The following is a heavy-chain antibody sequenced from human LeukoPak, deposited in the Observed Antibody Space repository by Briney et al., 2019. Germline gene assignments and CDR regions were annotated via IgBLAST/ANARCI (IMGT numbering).Heavy chain of an antibody. V-gene: IGHV3-74*01. Sequence: GGSLRLSCAASGFDFSSNWMHWVRHAPGQGLVWVSRIKGDGISTNYADSAKGRFTISRDIAKNTLYLQMNSLRAEDTGVYYCAKDHYWSIDYWGRGTLVTASS. D-gene: IGHD3-3*01. CDR3: AKDHYWSIDY. CDR2: IKGDGIST. CDR1: GFDFSSNW. J-gene: IGHJ4*02.